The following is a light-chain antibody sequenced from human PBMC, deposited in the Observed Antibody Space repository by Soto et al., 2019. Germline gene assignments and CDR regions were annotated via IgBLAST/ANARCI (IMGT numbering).Light chain of an antibody. CDR2: NVS. V-gene: IGLV2-14*03. CDR3: SSFTTSSTLV. Sequence: QSALTQPASVSGAPGQSITISCAGTISDVGAYDYVSWYQQHPGKAPKLLIHNVSNRPSRISNRFSGSKSGNTASLTISGLQAEDEADYYCSSFTTSSTLVFGGGTKLTVL. J-gene: IGLJ3*02. CDR1: ISDVGAYDY.